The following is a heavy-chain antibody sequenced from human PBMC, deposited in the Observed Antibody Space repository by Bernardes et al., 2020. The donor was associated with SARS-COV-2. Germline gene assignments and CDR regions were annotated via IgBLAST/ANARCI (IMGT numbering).Heavy chain of an antibody. CDR3: AKIAGDYEGDAFDI. V-gene: IGHV3-9*01. Sequence: SLRLSCAASGFTFDDYAMHWVRQAPGKGLEWVSGISWNSGNIGYADSVKGRFTISRDNAKNSLYLQMNSLRAEDTALYYCAKIAGDYEGDAFDIWGQGTMVTVSS. CDR2: ISWNSGNI. CDR1: GFTFDDYA. J-gene: IGHJ3*02. D-gene: IGHD4-17*01.